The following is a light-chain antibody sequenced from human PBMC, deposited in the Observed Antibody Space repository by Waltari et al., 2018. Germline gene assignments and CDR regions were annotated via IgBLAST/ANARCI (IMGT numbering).Light chain of an antibody. CDR1: SSDVRAYDY. CDR2: EVR. J-gene: IGLJ3*02. V-gene: IGLV2-14*01. Sequence: QSALTQPASVSGSPGQSITISCTGTSSDVRAYDYVSWYQQKPGKAPQLIIYEVRDRPPGVPNRFSGSKSGYTAFLTISGLQAEDDADYYCTSYTTSRTWVFGGGTKLTVL. CDR3: TSYTTSRTWV.